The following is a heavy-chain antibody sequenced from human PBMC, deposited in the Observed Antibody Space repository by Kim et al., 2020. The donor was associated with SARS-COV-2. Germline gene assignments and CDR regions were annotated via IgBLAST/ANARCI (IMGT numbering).Heavy chain of an antibody. CDR2: IYSGGST. CDR3: ARERRHIVATKTNLFSSAHRYGMDV. V-gene: IGHV3-66*01. D-gene: IGHD5-12*01. CDR1: GFTVSSNY. Sequence: GGSLRLSCAASGFTVSSNYMSWVRQAPGKGLEWVSVIYSGGSTYYADSVKGRFTISRDNSKNTLYLQMNSLRAEDTAVYYCARERRHIVATKTNLFSSAHRYGMDVWGQGTTVTVSS. J-gene: IGHJ6*02.